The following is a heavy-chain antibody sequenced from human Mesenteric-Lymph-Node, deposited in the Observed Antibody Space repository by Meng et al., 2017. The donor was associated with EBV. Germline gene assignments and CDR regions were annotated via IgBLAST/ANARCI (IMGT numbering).Heavy chain of an antibody. CDR1: VAYFSDYN. V-gene: IGHV4-34*02. CDR2: VNHGGAT. Sequence: QQMGAGRLRPSETLSHTCAVYVAYFSDYNWTWIRQPPGKGLEWIGEVNHGGATIYNPSLESRVTISIDTSKNQFSLKVTSVTAADTAVYFCATLGSFASSIDPWGQGTLVTVSS. CDR3: ATLGSFASSIDP. D-gene: IGHD3-16*01. J-gene: IGHJ5*02.